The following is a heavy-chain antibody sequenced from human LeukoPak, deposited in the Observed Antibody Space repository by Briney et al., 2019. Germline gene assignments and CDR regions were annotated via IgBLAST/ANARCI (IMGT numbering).Heavy chain of an antibody. D-gene: IGHD6-13*01. CDR3: ARAARGYSSSGYDALDI. Sequence: GGSLRLSCAASGFTFSSYGMSWVRQAPGKGLEWVSAITATSSSTHDADSVQGRFTISRDNAKNSLYLQMNSLRAEDTAVYYCARAARGYSSSGYDALDIWGQGTMVTVSS. CDR2: ITATSSST. J-gene: IGHJ3*02. CDR1: GFTFSSYG. V-gene: IGHV3-21*01.